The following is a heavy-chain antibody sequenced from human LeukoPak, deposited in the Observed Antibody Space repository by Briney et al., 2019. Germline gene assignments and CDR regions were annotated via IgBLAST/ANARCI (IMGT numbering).Heavy chain of an antibody. CDR3: AKDYSIRGELLHAFDI. CDR1: GFTFSSYA. V-gene: IGHV3-23*01. Sequence: GGSLRLSCAASGFTFSSYAMSWVRQAPGKGLEWVSAISGSGGSTYYADSVKGRFTISRDNSKNTLYLQMNSLRAEDTAVYYCAKDYSIRGELLHAFDIWGQGTMVTVSS. CDR2: ISGSGGST. D-gene: IGHD1-26*01. J-gene: IGHJ3*02.